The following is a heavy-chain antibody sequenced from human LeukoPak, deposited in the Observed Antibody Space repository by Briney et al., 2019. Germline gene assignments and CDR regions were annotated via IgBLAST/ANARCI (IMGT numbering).Heavy chain of an antibody. CDR3: VKDLGSGSYYYCYYGMDV. V-gene: IGHV3-64D*06. J-gene: IGHJ6*02. D-gene: IGHD3-10*01. CDR2: ISSNGGST. Sequence: GGSLRLSCSASGFTFSSYAMHWVRQPPGKGLEYVSAISSNGGSTYYEDTVKGRFTISRDNSKTTLYLQMSSLRAEDTAVYYCVKDLGSGSYYYCYYGMDVWGQGTTVTVSS. CDR1: GFTFSSYA.